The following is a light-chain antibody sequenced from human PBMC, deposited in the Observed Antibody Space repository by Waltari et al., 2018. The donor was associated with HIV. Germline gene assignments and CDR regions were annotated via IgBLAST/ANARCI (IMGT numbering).Light chain of an antibody. V-gene: IGLV2-18*01. Sequence: QSALTQPPSVSGSPGQSVSISCTGSSSDVGSYNRLSWYQQPPGTAPTLIIYEVNNLPSGGPDRFSGAQSGNTDSLTIAGLQAEDEADYYCSLYTGTTNVLFGGGTKLTVL. J-gene: IGLJ2*01. CDR1: SSDVGSYNR. CDR2: EVN. CDR3: SLYTGTTNVL.